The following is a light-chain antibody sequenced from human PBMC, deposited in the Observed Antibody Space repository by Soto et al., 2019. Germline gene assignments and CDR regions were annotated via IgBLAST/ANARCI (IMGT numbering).Light chain of an antibody. J-gene: IGKJ5*01. CDR1: QSISTY. V-gene: IGKV1-39*01. CDR3: QQSYSTSKIT. Sequence: DIQMTQSPSSLSASVGDRVTITCRASQSISTYLNWYQQKPGKAPKLLICAASSLQSGVPSRFSGSGSGTDFTLTISSLQPDDFATYYCQQSYSTSKITFGQGTRLEI. CDR2: AAS.